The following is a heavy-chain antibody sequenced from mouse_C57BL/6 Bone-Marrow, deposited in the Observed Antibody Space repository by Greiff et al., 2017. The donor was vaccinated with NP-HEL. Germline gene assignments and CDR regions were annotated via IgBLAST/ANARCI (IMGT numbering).Heavy chain of an antibody. CDR1: GFTFSSYG. J-gene: IGHJ2*01. Sequence: EVQGVESGGDLVKPGGSLKLSCAASGFTFSSYGMSWVRQTPDKRLEWVATISSGGSYTYYPDSVKGRFTISRDNAKNTLYLHMSSLKSEDTAMYYCARPVDYWGQGTTLTVSS. CDR2: ISSGGSYT. V-gene: IGHV5-6*01. CDR3: ARPVDY.